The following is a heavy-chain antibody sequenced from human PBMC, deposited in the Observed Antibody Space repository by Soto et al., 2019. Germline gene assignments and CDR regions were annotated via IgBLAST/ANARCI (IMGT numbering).Heavy chain of an antibody. CDR1: GFSLSTSGMC. J-gene: IGHJ5*02. CDR3: ARIQHGPYNWFDP. Sequence: GSGPTLVNPTQTLTLTCTFSGFSLSTSGMCVSWIRQPPGKALEWLARIDWDDDKYYSTSLKTRLTISKDTSKNQVVLTMTNMDPVDTGTYFCARIQHGPYNWFDPWGQGTLVTVSS. D-gene: IGHD2-21*01. CDR2: IDWDDDK. V-gene: IGHV2-70*11.